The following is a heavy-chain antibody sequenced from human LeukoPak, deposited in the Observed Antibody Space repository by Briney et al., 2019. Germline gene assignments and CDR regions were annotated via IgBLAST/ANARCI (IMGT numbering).Heavy chain of an antibody. D-gene: IGHD2-2*01. CDR3: AKGGVGDIVVVPAVDY. V-gene: IGHV3-23*01. CDR2: ISGSGGST. CDR1: GFPFSSYG. J-gene: IGHJ4*02. Sequence: GGSLRLSCAASGFPFSSYGMHWVRQAPGKGLEWVSAISGSGGSTYYADSVKGRFTISRDNSKNTLYLQMNSLRAEDTAVYYCAKGGVGDIVVVPAVDYWGQGTLVTVSS.